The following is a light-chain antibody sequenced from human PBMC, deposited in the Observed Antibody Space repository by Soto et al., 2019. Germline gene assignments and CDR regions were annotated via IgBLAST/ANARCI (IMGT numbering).Light chain of an antibody. CDR1: TSNIGSSS. J-gene: IGLJ2*01. V-gene: IGLV1-47*01. Sequence: QSVLTQPPSASGTPGQRVTISCSGSTSNIGSSSVYWYQQLPGTAPKLFIYENNRRPSGVPDRFSGSKSGTSASLAISGLGSEDEADYYCATWDDSLSGPVFGGGTKLTVL. CDR2: ENN. CDR3: ATWDDSLSGPV.